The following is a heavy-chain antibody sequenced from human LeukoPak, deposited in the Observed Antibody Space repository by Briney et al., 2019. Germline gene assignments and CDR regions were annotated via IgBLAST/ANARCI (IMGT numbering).Heavy chain of an antibody. D-gene: IGHD3-22*01. Sequence: PSQTLSLTCTVSGDSMSGGNYYWGWIRQPAGKGLEWIGRIYTSGSTNYNPSLKSRVTISVDTSKNQFSLKLSSVTAADTAVYYCARDRYYYDSSGFDFWGQGTLVTVSS. J-gene: IGHJ5*01. V-gene: IGHV4-61*02. CDR1: GDSMSGGNYY. CDR2: IYTSGST. CDR3: ARDRYYYDSSGFDF.